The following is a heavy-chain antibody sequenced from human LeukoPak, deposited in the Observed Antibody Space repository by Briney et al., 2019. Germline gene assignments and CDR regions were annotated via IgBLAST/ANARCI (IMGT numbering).Heavy chain of an antibody. CDR3: ARGLHYYYYGMDV. Sequence: GGALRLSCAASGFIFSSSGMSWVRQAPGKGLEWVSAISGSGGSTYYAESVKGRFTISRDNSKNTLYLQMNSLRAEDTAVYYCARGLHYYYYGMDVWGQGTTVTVSS. CDR1: GFIFSSSG. CDR2: ISGSGGST. V-gene: IGHV3-23*01. J-gene: IGHJ6*02. D-gene: IGHD3-10*01.